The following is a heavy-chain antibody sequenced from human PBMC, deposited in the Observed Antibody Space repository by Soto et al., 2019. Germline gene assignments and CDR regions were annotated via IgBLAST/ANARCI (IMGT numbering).Heavy chain of an antibody. J-gene: IGHJ3*02. CDR2: TYYRSRWYN. Sequence: QVQLQQSGPGLVKPSQTLSVTCAISGDSVSSNSAAWNWIRQSPSRGLEWLGRTYYRSRWYNDYAPSVKSRVTINPDPSKNHFSLQLNSVTPEATAVYYCARERGVLSEAFDIWGRGTMVTVSS. D-gene: IGHD2-8*01. CDR1: GDSVSSNSAA. V-gene: IGHV6-1*02. CDR3: ARERGVLSEAFDI.